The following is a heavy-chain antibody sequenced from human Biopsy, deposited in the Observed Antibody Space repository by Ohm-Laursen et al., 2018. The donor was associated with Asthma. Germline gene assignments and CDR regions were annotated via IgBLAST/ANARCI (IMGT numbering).Heavy chain of an antibody. J-gene: IGHJ4*02. D-gene: IGHD5-24*01. V-gene: IGHV4-30-2*01. Sequence: SQTLSLTCALPGGSISRRGYCCSDLRHPPEKGLECLGYIYHSGSTYYNPSLKSRVTISVDRSKNQFSLKLSSVTAADTAVYYCARVRDGYNFDYWGQGTLVTVSS. CDR2: IYHSGST. CDR3: ARVRDGYNFDY. CDR1: GGSISRRGYC.